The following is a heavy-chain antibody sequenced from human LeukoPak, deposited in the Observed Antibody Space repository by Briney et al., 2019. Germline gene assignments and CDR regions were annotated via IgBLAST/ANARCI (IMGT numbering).Heavy chain of an antibody. CDR2: ISSSGSTI. Sequence: PGGSLRLSCAASGFTFSSYEMNWVRQAPGKGLEWVSYISSSGSTIYYADSVKGRFTISRDNAENSLYLQMNSLRAEDTAVYYCARDLSDVVPAATNFQHWGQGTLVTVSS. J-gene: IGHJ1*01. D-gene: IGHD2-2*01. CDR3: ARDLSDVVPAATNFQH. V-gene: IGHV3-48*03. CDR1: GFTFSSYE.